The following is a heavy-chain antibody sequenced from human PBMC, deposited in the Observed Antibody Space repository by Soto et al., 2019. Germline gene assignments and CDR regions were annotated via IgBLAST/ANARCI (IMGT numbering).Heavy chain of an antibody. CDR2: IHYSGRT. CDR1: GGSMSSYY. D-gene: IGHD3-9*01. Sequence: QVQLQESGPGLVKPSETLSLTCTVSGGSMSSYYWSWSRQPPGKGLEFIGYIHYSGRTNYNPSLRSLVTISIETSNSQFSLKVNSVTTADTAVYYCARYDILTGRHDKFDFWGQGTLVTVSS. J-gene: IGHJ4*02. V-gene: IGHV4-59*01. CDR3: ARYDILTGRHDKFDF.